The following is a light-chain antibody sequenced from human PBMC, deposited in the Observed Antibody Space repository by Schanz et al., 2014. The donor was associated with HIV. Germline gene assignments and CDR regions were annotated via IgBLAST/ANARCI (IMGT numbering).Light chain of an antibody. CDR3: QVWDSIREPVV. CDR2: YNT. CDR1: NIGIKN. Sequence: SYVLTQPHSVSVAPGKTAGITCGGNNIGIKNVHWYQQRPGQAPSLIISYNTDRPSGIPERFSGSNSGNTATLTISRVEAGDEDDYYCQVWDSIREPVVFGGGTKLTVL. J-gene: IGLJ2*01. V-gene: IGLV3-21*04.